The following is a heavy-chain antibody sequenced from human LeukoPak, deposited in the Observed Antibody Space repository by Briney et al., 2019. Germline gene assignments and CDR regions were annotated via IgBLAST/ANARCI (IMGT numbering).Heavy chain of an antibody. CDR1: GDSISSSSYY. CDR2: IYYSGST. Sequence: SETLSLTCTVSGDSISSSSYYWGWIRQPPGKGLEWIGNIYYSGSTYYNPSLKSRVTISVDTSKNQFSLKLSSVTAADTAVYYCARVIPTYYDYVWGSYRYPYFDYWGQGTLVTVSS. J-gene: IGHJ4*02. CDR3: ARVIPTYYDYVWGSYRYPYFDY. D-gene: IGHD3-16*02. V-gene: IGHV4-39*07.